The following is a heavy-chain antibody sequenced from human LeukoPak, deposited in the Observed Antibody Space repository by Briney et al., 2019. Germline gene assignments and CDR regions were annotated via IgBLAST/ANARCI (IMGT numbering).Heavy chain of an antibody. Sequence: ASVKVSCKASGYTFTNYDIHWVRQATGQGPEWVAWINPNRGNTASAQKFQGRITVTRNTSTSTTYMELSSPRSDDTAVYCCARGLFVDYEKYDTFDIWGQGTKVTVAS. D-gene: IGHD4-17*01. J-gene: IGHJ3*02. CDR1: GYTFTNYD. CDR2: INPNRGNT. CDR3: ARGLFVDYEKYDTFDI. V-gene: IGHV1-8*01.